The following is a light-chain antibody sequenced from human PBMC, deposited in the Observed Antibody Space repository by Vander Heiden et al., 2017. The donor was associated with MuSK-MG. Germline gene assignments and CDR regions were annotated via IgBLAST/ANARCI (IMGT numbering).Light chain of an antibody. J-gene: IGKJ2*01. CDR2: DAS. V-gene: IGKV1-33*01. CDR3: QQYDNHPYT. Sequence: DIQMTQSPSSLSASVGDRVTITCQASQDISNYLNWYQQKPGKAPKLLIYDASNLETGVPSRFSGSGSGTDFTFTISSLQPEDIATYYCQQYDNHPYTFGQGTKMDIK. CDR1: QDISNY.